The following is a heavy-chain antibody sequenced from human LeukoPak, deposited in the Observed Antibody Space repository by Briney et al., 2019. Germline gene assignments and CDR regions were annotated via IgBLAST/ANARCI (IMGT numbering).Heavy chain of an antibody. CDR3: TRSEQWLPYYFDY. V-gene: IGHV3-49*04. CDR2: IRSKAYGGTT. J-gene: IGHJ4*02. CDR1: GFTFSNYA. Sequence: GGSLRLSCAASGFTFSNYAMSWVRQAPGKGLEWVGFIRSKAYGGTTEYAVSVKGRFTISRDDSKSIAYLQMNSLKTEDTAVYYCTRSEQWLPYYFDYWGQGTLVTVSS. D-gene: IGHD6-19*01.